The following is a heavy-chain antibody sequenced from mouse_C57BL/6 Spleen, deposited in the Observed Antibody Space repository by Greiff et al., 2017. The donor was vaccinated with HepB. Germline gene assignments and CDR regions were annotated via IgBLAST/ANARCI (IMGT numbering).Heavy chain of an antibody. V-gene: IGHV14-2*01. Sequence: EVQLQQSGAELVKPGASVKLSCTASGFNIKDYYMHWVKQRTEQGLEWIGRIDPEDGETKYAPKFQGKATITADTSSNTAYLHLSSLTSEDAAVYYCAYGSREAYWGQGTLVTVSA. CDR3: AYGSREAY. J-gene: IGHJ3*01. CDR2: IDPEDGET. CDR1: GFNIKDYY. D-gene: IGHD2-2*01.